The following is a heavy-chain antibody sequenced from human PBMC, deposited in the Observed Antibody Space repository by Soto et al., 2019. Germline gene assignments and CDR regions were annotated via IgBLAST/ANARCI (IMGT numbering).Heavy chain of an antibody. CDR2: INPNSGGT. CDR3: ARPYCSSTSCYKASYYYGMDV. J-gene: IGHJ6*02. Sequence: ASVKVSCKASGYTFTGYYMHWVRQAPGQGLEWMGWINPNSGGTNYAQKFQGRVAMTRDTSISTAYMELSRLRSDDTAVYYCARPYCSSTSCYKASYYYGMDVWGQGTTVTVSS. D-gene: IGHD2-2*02. CDR1: GYTFTGYY. V-gene: IGHV1-2*02.